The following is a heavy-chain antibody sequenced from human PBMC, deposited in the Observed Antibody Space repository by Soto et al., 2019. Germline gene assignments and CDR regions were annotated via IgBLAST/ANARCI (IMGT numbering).Heavy chain of an antibody. CDR3: ARGGYDSSGYHYYYYGMDV. Sequence: SVKVSCKASGGTFSSYAISWVRQAPGQGLDWMGGIIPIFGTANYAQKFQGRVTITADESTSTAYMELSSLRSEDTAVYYCARGGYDSSGYHYYYYGMDVWGQGTTVTVSS. V-gene: IGHV1-69*13. CDR1: GGTFSSYA. D-gene: IGHD3-22*01. CDR2: IIPIFGTA. J-gene: IGHJ6*02.